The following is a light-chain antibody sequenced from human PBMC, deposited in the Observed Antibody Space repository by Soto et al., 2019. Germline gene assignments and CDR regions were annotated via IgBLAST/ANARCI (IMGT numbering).Light chain of an antibody. Sequence: DIQMTQSPSTQSASVGDRVTITCRASQSISSWLAWYQQKPGKAPKLLIYKASSLESGVPSRFSGSGSGTGFTLTISSLQPDDFANYYCQQYNSYPYTFGQGTKLEIK. J-gene: IGKJ2*01. CDR3: QQYNSYPYT. V-gene: IGKV1-5*03. CDR2: KAS. CDR1: QSISSW.